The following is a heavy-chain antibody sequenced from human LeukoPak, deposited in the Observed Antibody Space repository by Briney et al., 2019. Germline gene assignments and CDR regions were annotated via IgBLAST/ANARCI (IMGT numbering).Heavy chain of an antibody. CDR2: ISYDGSNK. CDR3: AGAYEQVVVVTPFDY. D-gene: IGHD3-22*01. V-gene: IGHV3-30*03. CDR1: GFTFSSYG. J-gene: IGHJ4*02. Sequence: PGRSLRLSCAASGFTFSSYGMHWVRQAPGKGLEWVAVISYDGSNKYYADSVKGRFTISRDNSENTLYLQMNSLRAEDTAVYYCAGAYEQVVVVTPFDYWGQGTLVTVSS.